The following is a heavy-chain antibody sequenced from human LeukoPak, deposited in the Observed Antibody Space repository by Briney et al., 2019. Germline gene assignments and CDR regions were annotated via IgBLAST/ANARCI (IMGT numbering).Heavy chain of an antibody. J-gene: IGHJ4*02. CDR2: ISYIGST. D-gene: IGHD5-18*01. V-gene: IGHV4-59*01. CDR3: ASGYSLDY. Sequence: SETLSLTCTVSGGSISSYYWSWIRQPAGKGLEWIGYISYIGSTNYNPSLKSRVTISIDTSKNQFSLKLSSVTAADTAVYYCASGYSLDYWGQGTLVTVSS. CDR1: GGSISSYY.